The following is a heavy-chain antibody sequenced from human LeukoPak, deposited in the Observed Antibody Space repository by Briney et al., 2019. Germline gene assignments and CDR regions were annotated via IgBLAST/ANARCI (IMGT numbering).Heavy chain of an antibody. CDR2: ISSGSGSTI. Sequence: GGSLRLSCAASGFTFSSYEMNWVRQAPGKGLEWVSYISSGSGSTIYYADSLKGRFTISRDNAKNSLYLQMNSLRAEDTALYYCARATGGNYLDYWGQGALVTVSS. V-gene: IGHV3-48*03. J-gene: IGHJ4*02. CDR1: GFTFSSYE. D-gene: IGHD2-8*02. CDR3: ARATGGNYLDY.